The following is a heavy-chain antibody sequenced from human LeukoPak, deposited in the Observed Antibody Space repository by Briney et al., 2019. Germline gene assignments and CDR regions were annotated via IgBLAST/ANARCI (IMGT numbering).Heavy chain of an antibody. CDR3: TTDWDDDYYYMDV. Sequence: GGSLRLSCAASGFTFSDYYMSWIRQAPGKGLEWVSYISSSGSTIYYADSVKGRFTISRDNAKNSLYLQMNSLRAEDTAVYYCTTDWDDDYYYMDVWGKGTTVTVSS. D-gene: IGHD1-1*01. CDR1: GFTFSDYY. CDR2: ISSSGSTI. J-gene: IGHJ6*03. V-gene: IGHV3-11*04.